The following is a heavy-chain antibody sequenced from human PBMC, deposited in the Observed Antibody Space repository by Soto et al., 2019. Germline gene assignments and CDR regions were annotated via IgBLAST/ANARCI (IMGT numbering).Heavy chain of an antibody. CDR3: ANYYDSSGYYQYYFDY. CDR1: GFTFSSYA. V-gene: IGHV3-23*01. D-gene: IGHD3-22*01. J-gene: IGHJ4*02. Sequence: GGSLRLSCAASGFTFSSYAMSWVRQAPGKGLGWVSAISGSGGSTYYADSVKGRFTISRDNSKNTLYLQMNSLRAEDTAVYYCANYYDSSGYYQYYFDYWGQGTLVTVSS. CDR2: ISGSGGST.